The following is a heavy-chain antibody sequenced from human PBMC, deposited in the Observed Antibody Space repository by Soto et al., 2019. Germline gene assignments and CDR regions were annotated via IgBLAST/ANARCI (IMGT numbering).Heavy chain of an antibody. Sequence: QGQLVESGGGVVQPGRSLNLSCAASRFTFSNYGIHWVRQAPGKGLEWVAVISYDGSNKYYADSVQGRFTISRDNSKNAKYLQTNRLKTVDTAGYYCAKGEITIFGGPMDVWGQGTTVTVSS. V-gene: IGHV3-30*18. D-gene: IGHD3-3*01. J-gene: IGHJ6*02. CDR3: AKGEITIFGGPMDV. CDR2: ISYDGSNK. CDR1: RFTFSNYG.